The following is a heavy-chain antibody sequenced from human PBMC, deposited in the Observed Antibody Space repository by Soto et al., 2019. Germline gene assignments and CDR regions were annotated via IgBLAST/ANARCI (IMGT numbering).Heavy chain of an antibody. D-gene: IGHD3-22*01. CDR3: ASDNGPPGLDSSRSEFDY. CDR2: ISYDGSNK. CDR1: GFTFSSYA. Sequence: GGSLRLSCAASGFTFSSYAMHWVRQAPGKGLEWVAVISYDGSNKYYADSVKGRFTISRDNSKNTLYLQMNSLRAEDTAVYYCASDNGPPGLDSSRSEFDYWGKGTPVT. J-gene: IGHJ4*02. V-gene: IGHV3-30-3*01.